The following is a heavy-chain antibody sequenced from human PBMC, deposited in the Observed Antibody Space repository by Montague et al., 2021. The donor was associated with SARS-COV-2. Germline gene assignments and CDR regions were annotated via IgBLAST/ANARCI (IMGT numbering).Heavy chain of an antibody. J-gene: IGHJ4*02. D-gene: IGHD5-12*01. CDR3: GRDRNDGYDRFFDY. Sequence: SETLSLTCSVSDASISTSNCWGWLRQTPGKGLEWMASIHFTGTTXYKPSLKSRVTISVDTSKNQFSLQLTSLTAADTAIYFCGRDRNDGYDRFFDYWGQGTLVTVSS. CDR1: DASISTSNC. V-gene: IGHV4-39*07. CDR2: IHFTGTT.